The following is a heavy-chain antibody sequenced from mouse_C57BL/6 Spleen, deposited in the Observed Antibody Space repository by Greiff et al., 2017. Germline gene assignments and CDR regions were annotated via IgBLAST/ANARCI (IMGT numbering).Heavy chain of an antibody. J-gene: IGHJ4*01. CDR3: TRRRDYYGSSDYYAMDY. D-gene: IGHD1-1*01. CDR1: GYTFTDYE. CDR2: IDPETGGT. Sequence: QVQLQQSGAELVRPGASVTLSCKASGYTFTDYEMHWVKQTPVHGLEWIGAIDPETGGTAYNQKFKGKAILTADKSSSTAYMELRSLTSEDSAVYYCTRRRDYYGSSDYYAMDYWGQGTSVTVSS. V-gene: IGHV1-15*01.